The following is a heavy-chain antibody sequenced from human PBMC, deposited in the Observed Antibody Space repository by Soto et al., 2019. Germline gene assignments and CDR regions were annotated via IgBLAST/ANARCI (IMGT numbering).Heavy chain of an antibody. V-gene: IGHV3-30-3*01. D-gene: IGHD2-2*01. CDR1: GFTFSSYA. J-gene: IGHJ4*02. Sequence: PGGSLRLSCAASGFTFSSYAMHWVRQAPGKGLEWVAVISYDGSNKYYADSVKGRFTISRDNSKNTLYLQMNSLRAEDTAVYYCAKARGSSTPAPGSYWGQGTLVTVPQ. CDR3: AKARGSSTPAPGSY. CDR2: ISYDGSNK.